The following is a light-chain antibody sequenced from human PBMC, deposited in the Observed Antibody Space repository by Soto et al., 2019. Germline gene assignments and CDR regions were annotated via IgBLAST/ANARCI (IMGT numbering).Light chain of an antibody. CDR3: QSYDTSPSVVV. V-gene: IGLV1-40*01. Sequence: QAVVTQPPSVSGAPGQRVTISCTGSSSNIGAGYDVHWYQQLPGTAPKLLIYGNNNRPSGVPDRFSGSKSDTSASLAITGLQAEDEADYYCQSYDTSPSVVVFGGGTKLTVL. CDR2: GNN. CDR1: SSNIGAGYD. J-gene: IGLJ2*01.